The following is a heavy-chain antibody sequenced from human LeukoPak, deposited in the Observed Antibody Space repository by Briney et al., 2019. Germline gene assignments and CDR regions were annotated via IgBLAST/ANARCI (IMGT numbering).Heavy chain of an antibody. Sequence: SQTLPLTCTVSGGSISSGGYYWSWIRQHPGKGLEWIGYIYYSGSTYYNPSLKSRVTISVDTSKNQFSLKLSSVTAADTAVYYCAVNYASPHIIDYWGQGTLVTVSS. CDR2: IYYSGST. J-gene: IGHJ4*02. CDR3: AVNYASPHIIDY. V-gene: IGHV4-31*03. D-gene: IGHD1-7*01. CDR1: GGSISSGGYY.